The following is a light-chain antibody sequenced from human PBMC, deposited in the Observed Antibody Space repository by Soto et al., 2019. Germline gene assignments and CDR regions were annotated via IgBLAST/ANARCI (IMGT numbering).Light chain of an antibody. J-gene: IGKJ2*01. CDR3: QQSHGIPYT. CDR1: QTISSY. Sequence: DIQMTQSPPSLSASVEDRVTITCRASQTISSYLNWYQQKPGKAPKLLIYAASTLQSGVPSRFSGSGSGTDFTLTISSLQPEDFATYYCQQSHGIPYTFGQGTKLESK. V-gene: IGKV1-39*01. CDR2: AAS.